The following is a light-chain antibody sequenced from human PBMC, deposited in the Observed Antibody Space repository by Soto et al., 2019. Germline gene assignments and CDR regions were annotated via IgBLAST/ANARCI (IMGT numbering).Light chain of an antibody. CDR1: QTINSN. Sequence: EVVLTQSPATQSVSPGERATLSCRASQTINSNLAWYQQKPGQAPRLLIYGASTRATDIPARFSGSGSGTEFTLTISSLRSEDFAVYYCQQYHKWPITFGQGTRLEIK. CDR2: GAS. CDR3: QQYHKWPIT. V-gene: IGKV3-15*01. J-gene: IGKJ5*01.